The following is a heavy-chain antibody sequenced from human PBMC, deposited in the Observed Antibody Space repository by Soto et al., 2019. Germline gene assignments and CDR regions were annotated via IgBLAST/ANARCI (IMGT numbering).Heavy chain of an antibody. CDR1: GFTFSSYG. CDR3: AKAGVHYDILTGYFDY. D-gene: IGHD3-9*01. Sequence: GGSLRLSCAASGFTFSSYGMHWVRQAPGKGLEWVAVISYDGSNKYYAESVKGRFTISRDNSKNTLYLQMNSLRAEDTAVYYCAKAGVHYDILTGYFDYWGQGTLVTVSS. J-gene: IGHJ4*02. V-gene: IGHV3-30*18. CDR2: ISYDGSNK.